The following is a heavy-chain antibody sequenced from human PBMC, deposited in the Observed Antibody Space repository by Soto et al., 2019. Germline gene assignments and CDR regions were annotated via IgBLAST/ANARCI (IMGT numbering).Heavy chain of an antibody. CDR3: AKGPLAVAGYYYYYGMDV. CDR2: ISYDGSNK. J-gene: IGHJ6*02. D-gene: IGHD6-19*01. Sequence: SLRLSCAASGFTFSSYGMHWVRQAPGKGLEWVAVISYDGSNKYYADSVKGRFTISRDNSKNTLYLQMNSLRAEDTAVYYCAKGPLAVAGYYYYYGMDVWGQGTTVTVSS. V-gene: IGHV3-30*18. CDR1: GFTFSSYG.